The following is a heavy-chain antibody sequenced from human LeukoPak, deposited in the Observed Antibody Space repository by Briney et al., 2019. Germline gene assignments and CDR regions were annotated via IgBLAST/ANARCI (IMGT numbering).Heavy chain of an antibody. CDR1: GFTFSTYE. CDR3: ARDRGGEWPYYYYGMDV. V-gene: IGHV3-48*03. D-gene: IGHD3-16*01. J-gene: IGHJ6*02. Sequence: GGSLRLSCTASGFTFSTYEMNWVRQAPGKGLEWVSYISGSGYPIYYADSVKGRFTISRDNAKNSLYLQMNSLRAEDTAVYYCARDRGGEWPYYYYGMDVWAKGPRSPSP. CDR2: ISGSGYPI.